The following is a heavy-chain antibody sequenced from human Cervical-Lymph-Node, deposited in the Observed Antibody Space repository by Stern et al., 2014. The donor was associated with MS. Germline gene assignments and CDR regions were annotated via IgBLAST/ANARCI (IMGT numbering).Heavy chain of an antibody. CDR1: GFAFSHYG. J-gene: IGHJ2*01. D-gene: IGHD1-1*01. CDR3: AKDWEYDVDIVWYSDV. Sequence: VQLVESGGGVVQPGRSLRVSCAASGFAFSHYGMNWVRQAPGKGLEWVAFISYDVSTKHYADSVKGRFTISRDNSNNMVFLQMNSLRTEDTAVYYCAKDWEYDVDIVWYSDVWGRGTLVTVSS. V-gene: IGHV3-30*18. CDR2: ISYDVSTK.